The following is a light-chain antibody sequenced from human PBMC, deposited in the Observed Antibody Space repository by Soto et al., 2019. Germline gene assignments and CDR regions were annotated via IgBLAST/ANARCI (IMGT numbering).Light chain of an antibody. CDR1: DSNIGKNY. CDR2: DNN. J-gene: IGLJ1*01. Sequence: QSVLTQPPSVPAAPGQKVTISCSGTDSNIGKNYVSWYQQFPGTVPKVLIYDNNNRPSGIPDRFSGSKSGTSATLGITGLQTGDEADYYCGTWDSSLNAVVFGAGTKGTVL. V-gene: IGLV1-51*01. CDR3: GTWDSSLNAVV.